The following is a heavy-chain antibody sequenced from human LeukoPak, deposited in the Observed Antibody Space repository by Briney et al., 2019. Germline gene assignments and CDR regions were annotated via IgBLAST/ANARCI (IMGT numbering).Heavy chain of an antibody. CDR1: GFTLSDHY. Sequence: RPGGSLRLSCAASGFTLSDHYMSWMRQAPGKGLEWVSYISSSGTSIYYTDSMKGRLTISRDNAQNSLYLQINSLRVEDTAMYYCARGSVDPGSFGIWGQGTLATVSS. CDR3: ARGSVDPGSFGI. J-gene: IGHJ3*02. V-gene: IGHV3-11*04. D-gene: IGHD3-10*01. CDR2: ISSSGTSI.